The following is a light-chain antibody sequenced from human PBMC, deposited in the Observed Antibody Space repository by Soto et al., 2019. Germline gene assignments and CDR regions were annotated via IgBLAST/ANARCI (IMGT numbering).Light chain of an antibody. CDR2: TNN. CDR1: SSNIGSNS. V-gene: IGLV1-44*01. CDR3: AAWDDSLNGGVV. J-gene: IGLJ2*01. Sequence: QSVLTQPPSAPGTPGQRVTITCSGSSSNIGSNSVDWYQQFPGAAPKLLIHTNNQRPSGVPDRFSGSKSGTSASLAISGLQSEDEADYYCAAWDDSLNGGVVFGGGTKLTVL.